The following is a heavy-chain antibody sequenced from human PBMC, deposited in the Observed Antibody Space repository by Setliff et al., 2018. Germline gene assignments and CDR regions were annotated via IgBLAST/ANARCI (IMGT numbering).Heavy chain of an antibody. V-gene: IGHV3-13*04. J-gene: IGHJ3*01. Sequence: PGGSLRLSCAASGFTFSSYAMHWVRQVTGKGLEWVSGTAAAGDTYYADSVKGRFTISRENAKNSVYLQMNSLRVEDTAVYYCARPRSRTIIGENDPFDLWGQGTLVTVSS. CDR2: TAAAGDT. D-gene: IGHD3-9*01. CDR1: GFTFSSYA. CDR3: ARPRSRTIIGENDPFDL.